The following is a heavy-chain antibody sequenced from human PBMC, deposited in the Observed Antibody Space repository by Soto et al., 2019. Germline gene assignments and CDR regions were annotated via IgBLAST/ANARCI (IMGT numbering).Heavy chain of an antibody. V-gene: IGHV3-30-3*01. J-gene: IGHJ4*02. CDR3: ARDEAATGNGELDY. Sequence: PGGSLRLSCAASGFSFSTYSIHWVRQAPGKGLEWVGVISYDGIKKYYADSVKGRFTISRDNSENTLFLQMSSLRGDDTAIYFCARDEAATGNGELDYSGQGTLVTVSS. CDR1: GFSFSTYS. D-gene: IGHD6-13*01. CDR2: ISYDGIKK.